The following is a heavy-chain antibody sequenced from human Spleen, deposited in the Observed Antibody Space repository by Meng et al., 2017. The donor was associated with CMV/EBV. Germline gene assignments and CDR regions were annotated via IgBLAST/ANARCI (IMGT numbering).Heavy chain of an antibody. CDR2: ISAYNGNT. Sequence: ASVKVSCKASGYTFTTYDIHWVRQATGQGLEWMGWISAYNGNTNYAQKLQGRVTMTTDTSTSTAYMELRSLRSDDTAVYYCARADSGSYYAFDYWGQGTLVTVSS. CDR3: ARADSGSYYAFDY. V-gene: IGHV1-18*01. CDR1: GYTFTTYD. D-gene: IGHD1-26*01. J-gene: IGHJ4*02.